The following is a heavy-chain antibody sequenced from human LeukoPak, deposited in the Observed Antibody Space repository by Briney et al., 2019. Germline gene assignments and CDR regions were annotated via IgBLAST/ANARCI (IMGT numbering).Heavy chain of an antibody. J-gene: IGHJ5*02. D-gene: IGHD6-6*01. CDR2: IYTSGST. V-gene: IGHV4-4*07. CDR1: GGSISSYY. CDR3: ARGPTEQLAKGWFDP. Sequence: PSETLSLTCTVSGGSISSYYWSWIRQPAGKGLEWIGRIYTSGSTNYNPSLKSRVTMSVDTSKNQFSLKLSSVTAADTAVYYCARGPTEQLAKGWFDPWGQGTLVTVSS.